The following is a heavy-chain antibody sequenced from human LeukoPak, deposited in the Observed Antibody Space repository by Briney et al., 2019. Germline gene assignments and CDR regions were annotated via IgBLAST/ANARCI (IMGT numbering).Heavy chain of an antibody. CDR3: AQAYCSSTSCYKNKVAYDY. J-gene: IGHJ4*02. Sequence: SVKVSCKASGGTFSSYAISWVRQAPGQGLEWMGRIIPIFGIANYAQKFQGRVTITADKSTSTAYMELCSLRSEDTAVYYCAQAYCSSTSCYKNKVAYDYWGQGALVTVSS. V-gene: IGHV1-69*04. D-gene: IGHD2-2*02. CDR2: IIPIFGIA. CDR1: GGTFSSYA.